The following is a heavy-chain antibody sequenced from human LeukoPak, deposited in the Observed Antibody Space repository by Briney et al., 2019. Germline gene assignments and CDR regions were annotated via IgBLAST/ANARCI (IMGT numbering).Heavy chain of an antibody. CDR2: IYYSGST. CDR1: GGSISSSSYY. D-gene: IGHD2-2*01. V-gene: IGHV4-39*07. J-gene: IGHJ6*03. CDR3: ARSLGYCSSTSCSPPGYMDV. Sequence: PSETLSLTCTVSGGSISSSSYYWGWIRQPPGKGLEWIGSIYYSGSTYYNPSLKSRVTISVDTSKNQFSLKLSSVTAADTAVYYCARSLGYCSSTSCSPPGYMDVWGKGTTVTVSS.